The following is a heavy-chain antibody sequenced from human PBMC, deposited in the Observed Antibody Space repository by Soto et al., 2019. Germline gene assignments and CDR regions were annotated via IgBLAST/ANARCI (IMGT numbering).Heavy chain of an antibody. D-gene: IGHD2-21*02. Sequence: SETLFLTCTVSGGSITAYSWVWIRQPAGKGLEWIGRIFSSGSTNYSPSLKGRITMSLDTSKNQFSLKLNSATATDTAVYFCARDQGVVVTADNWFDPWGQGSLVTSPQ. CDR3: ARDQGVVVTADNWFDP. CDR2: IFSSGST. CDR1: GGSITAYS. V-gene: IGHV4-4*07. J-gene: IGHJ5*02.